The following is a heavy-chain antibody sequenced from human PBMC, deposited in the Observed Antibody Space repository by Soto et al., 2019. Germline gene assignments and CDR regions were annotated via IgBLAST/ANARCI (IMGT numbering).Heavy chain of an antibody. CDR2: ITWNSATI. V-gene: IGHV3-9*01. D-gene: IGHD3-10*01. CDR3: ARDVGPNFGSGSYLPF. Sequence: EVQLVESGGGLVQPGRSLTLSCTASGFTFDDFAMHWVRQVPGMGLEWVSFITWNSATIHYADSVKGRFIISRDNAKNSLYLQMNSLRPEDTAFYYCARDVGPNFGSGSYLPFWGQGALVTVSS. CDR1: GFTFDDFA. J-gene: IGHJ4*02.